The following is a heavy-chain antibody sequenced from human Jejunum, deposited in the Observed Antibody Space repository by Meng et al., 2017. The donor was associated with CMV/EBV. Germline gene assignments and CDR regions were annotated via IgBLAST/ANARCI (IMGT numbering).Heavy chain of an antibody. CDR1: GYTFSSYV. CDR3: ARLYCSGGSCYTIDY. CDR2: IDTNTGNP. D-gene: IGHD2-15*01. Sequence: QVQRVQSVSELKKPGASVKVSCKASGYTFSSYVMNWVRQAPGQGLEWMGWIDTNTGNPTYAQGFTGRFVFSLDTSVSTAYLQISSLKAADTAVYYCARLYCSGGSCYTIDYWGQGTLVTVSS. V-gene: IGHV7-4-1*02. J-gene: IGHJ4*02.